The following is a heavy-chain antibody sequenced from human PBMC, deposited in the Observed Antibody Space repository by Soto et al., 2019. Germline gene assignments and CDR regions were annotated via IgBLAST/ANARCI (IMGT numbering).Heavy chain of an antibody. Sequence: GGSLRLSCAASGFTFNNYAMNWVRQAPGKGLEWVATISATGGSTYYADSVKGRFTISRDNSKNTLYLQMNGLRVEGTAVYYCAKDRLAGNFDYWGQGTQVTVPQ. CDR2: ISATGGST. CDR1: GFTFNNYA. CDR3: AKDRLAGNFDY. V-gene: IGHV3-23*01. J-gene: IGHJ4*02.